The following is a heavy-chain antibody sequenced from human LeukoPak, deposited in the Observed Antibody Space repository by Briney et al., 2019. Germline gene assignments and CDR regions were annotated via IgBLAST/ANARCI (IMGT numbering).Heavy chain of an antibody. CDR2: IWSDGTNR. V-gene: IGHV3-33*01. D-gene: IGHD4-11*01. Sequence: PGGSLRLSCAAPGFTFNHYGMHWVRQAPGKGLEWVAVIWSDGTNRYYTGSVKGRFTISRVDSRNTVYLQMNTLRPEDTGMYYCARDAQRGFDYSNSLQYWGQGTPVTVST. CDR3: ARDAQRGFDYSNSLQY. J-gene: IGHJ4*02. CDR1: GFTFNHYG.